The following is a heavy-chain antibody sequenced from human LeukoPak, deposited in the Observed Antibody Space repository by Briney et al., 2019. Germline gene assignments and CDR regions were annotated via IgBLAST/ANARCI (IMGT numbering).Heavy chain of an antibody. D-gene: IGHD3-3*02. CDR1: GFTFSSYW. V-gene: IGHV3-7*01. CDR3: ARVHSIFGVVMYYFDY. Sequence: GGSLRLSCAASGFTFSSYWMSWVRQAPGKGLEWVANIKQDGGEKYYVDSVKGRFTISRDNAKNSLYLQMNSLGAEDTAVYYCARVHSIFGVVMYYFDYWGQGTLVTVSS. CDR2: IKQDGGEK. J-gene: IGHJ4*02.